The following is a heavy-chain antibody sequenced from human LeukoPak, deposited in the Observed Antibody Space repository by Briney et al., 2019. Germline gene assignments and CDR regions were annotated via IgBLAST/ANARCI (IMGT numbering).Heavy chain of an antibody. Sequence: GASVKVSCKASGGTFSSYAISWVRQAPGQGLEWMGGIIPIFGTANYAQKFQGRVTITTDESTSTAYMELSSLRSEDTAVYYCARVGGGSREEWELPHWGQGTLVTVSS. CDR3: ARVGGGSREEWELPH. CDR2: IIPIFGTA. J-gene: IGHJ4*02. V-gene: IGHV1-69*05. D-gene: IGHD1-26*01. CDR1: GGTFSSYA.